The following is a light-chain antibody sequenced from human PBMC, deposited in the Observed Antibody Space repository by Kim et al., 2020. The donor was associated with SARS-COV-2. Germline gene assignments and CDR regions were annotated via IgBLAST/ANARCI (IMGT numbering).Light chain of an antibody. CDR2: GAS. V-gene: IGKV3-20*01. Sequence: SPGETATLSCRASQSVSDNYLAWYQQKPGQAPRLLIYGASSRATGIPDRFSGSGSGTDFALTISRLEAEDFAVYYCQQYGTSPQAFGQGTKVEIK. J-gene: IGKJ1*01. CDR1: QSVSDNY. CDR3: QQYGTSPQA.